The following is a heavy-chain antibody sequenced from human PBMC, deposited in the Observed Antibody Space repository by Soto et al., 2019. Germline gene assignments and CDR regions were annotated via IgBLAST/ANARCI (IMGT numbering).Heavy chain of an antibody. D-gene: IGHD2-21*02. V-gene: IGHV1-69*01. CDR2: IIPFFGTP. Sequence: QVHLVQSGADVRKSGSSVRVSCTASGGGTLSNDGISWVRQAPGQGLEWLGRIIPFFGTPDYSQSFQGRLTITADASTGTVYMDLRSLKSDDTAVYYCAREVVTETTWGSFDSWGHGTLVTVSS. J-gene: IGHJ4*01. CDR1: GGGTLSNDG. CDR3: AREVVTETTWGSFDS.